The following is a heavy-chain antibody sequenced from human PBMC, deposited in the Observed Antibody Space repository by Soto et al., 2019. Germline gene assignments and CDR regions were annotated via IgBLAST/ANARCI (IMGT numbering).Heavy chain of an antibody. D-gene: IGHD5-12*01. CDR2: INPNSGGT. J-gene: IGHJ4*02. CDR1: GYTFTNHG. CDR3: ARDFGYSGYDKALDY. Sequence: ASVKVSCKPSGYTFTNHGISWVRQAPGQGLEWMGWINPNSGGTNYAQKFQGWVTMTRDTSISTAYMELSRLRSDDTAVYYCARDFGYSGYDKALDYWGQGTLVTVS. V-gene: IGHV1-2*04.